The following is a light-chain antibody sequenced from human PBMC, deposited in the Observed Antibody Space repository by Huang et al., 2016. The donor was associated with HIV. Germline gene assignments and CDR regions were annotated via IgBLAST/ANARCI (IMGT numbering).Light chain of an antibody. V-gene: IGKV1-33*01. J-gene: IGKJ4*01. CDR2: DAS. CDR3: QQHDDVPIS. CDR1: QDIKNF. Sequence: DIQMTQSPSSLSASVGHRVTITCQASQDIKNFLNWYQQKPGKAPKLLILDASNLQTGVPSRFSGSGSGTQFTFTITSLQRDDIGTYYCQQHDDVPISFGGGTKV.